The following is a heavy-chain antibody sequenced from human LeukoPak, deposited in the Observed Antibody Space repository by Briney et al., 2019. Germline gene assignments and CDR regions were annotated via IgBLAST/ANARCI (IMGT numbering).Heavy chain of an antibody. Sequence: GSLRLSCAASGFTVSSNYMSWVRQAPGKGLEWVSVIYSGGSTYYADSVKGRFTISRDNSKNTLYLQMNSLRAEDTAVYYCARVEVRFLEWLFDYWGQGTLVTVSS. D-gene: IGHD3-3*01. CDR3: ARVEVRFLEWLFDY. J-gene: IGHJ4*02. V-gene: IGHV3-53*01. CDR1: GFTVSSNY. CDR2: IYSGGST.